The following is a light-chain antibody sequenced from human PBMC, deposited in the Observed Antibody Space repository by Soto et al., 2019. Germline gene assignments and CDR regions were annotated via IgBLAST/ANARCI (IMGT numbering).Light chain of an antibody. J-gene: IGKJ5*01. CDR2: GAS. V-gene: IGKV3-11*01. CDR3: HQRSNWPPDT. CDR1: QSVHTF. Sequence: EIVLTQSPDTLSLSPGEGASLSGRASQSVHTFLAWYQQKPGQPPRLLIYGASTRATGVPARFSGSGSGTDFTLTISSLEPEDFAVYYCHQRSNWPPDTFGQGTRLEIK.